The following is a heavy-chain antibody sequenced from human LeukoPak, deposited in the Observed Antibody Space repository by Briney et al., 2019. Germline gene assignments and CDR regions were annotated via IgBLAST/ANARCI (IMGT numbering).Heavy chain of an antibody. CDR3: ASGNLGDWFDP. D-gene: IGHD4-23*01. Sequence: SETLSLTCAVSGGSISSGGYSWSWIRQPPGKGLEWIGYIYHSGSTYYDPSLKSRVTISVDRSKNQFSLKLSSVTAADTAVYYCASGNLGDWFDPWGQGTLVTVSS. V-gene: IGHV4-30-2*01. CDR2: IYHSGST. CDR1: GGSISSGGYS. J-gene: IGHJ5*02.